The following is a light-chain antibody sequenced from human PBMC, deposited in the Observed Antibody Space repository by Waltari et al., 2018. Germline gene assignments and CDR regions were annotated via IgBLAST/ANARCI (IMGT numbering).Light chain of an antibody. CDR2: EVF. CDR3: SSYAGGNTLV. CDR1: SRAVGRYKF. J-gene: IGLJ2*01. V-gene: IGLV2-8*01. Sequence: QPALTQPPSASGSLGHSVTISCTGSSRAVGRYKFVSWYQQYPGKAPKLIFYEVFKRPPGVPDRFSGSKSGNTASLTVSGLQPEDEADYYCSSYAGGNTLVFGGGTRLTVL.